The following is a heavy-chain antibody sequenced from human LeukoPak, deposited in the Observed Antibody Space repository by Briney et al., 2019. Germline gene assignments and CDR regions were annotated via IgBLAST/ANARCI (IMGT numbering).Heavy chain of an antibody. V-gene: IGHV3-23*01. CDR3: AKGAYDYIEMGYFDS. J-gene: IGHJ4*02. CDR2: LIGSSGST. Sequence: GGSLRLSCAGSGFSFRMYAMNWVRQAPGKGLEWVSILIGSSGSTDYADSVKGRSTISRDTSKNTLFLQMNSLRAEDTAIYYCAKGAYDYIEMGYFDSWGQGTLVTVSS. CDR1: GFSFRMYA. D-gene: IGHD5-12*01.